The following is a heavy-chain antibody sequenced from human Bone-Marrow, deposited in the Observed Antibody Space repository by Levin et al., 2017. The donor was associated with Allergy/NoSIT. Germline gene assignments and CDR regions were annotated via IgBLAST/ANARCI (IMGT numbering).Heavy chain of an antibody. V-gene: IGHV1-8*01. Sequence: EASVKVSCKAFGYSFVSYEINWVRQVPGQGPEWLGWINPKLGTTGYAQNLQIRVTMTRNISINTAYLELSSLRFDDTALYYCARAGGSGPIGHYYGMDVWGQGTTVAVSS. CDR2: INPKLGTT. D-gene: IGHD3-10*01. CDR1: GYSFVSYE. J-gene: IGHJ6*02. CDR3: ARAGGSGPIGHYYGMDV.